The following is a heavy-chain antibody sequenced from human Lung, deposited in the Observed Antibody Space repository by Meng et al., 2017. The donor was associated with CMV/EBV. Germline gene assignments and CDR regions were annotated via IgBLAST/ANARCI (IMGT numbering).Heavy chain of an antibody. V-gene: IGHV4-4*02. CDR1: GDSITNHNW. D-gene: IGHD3-10*01. Sequence: REPGPALGKPSETLSPPCAVSGDSITNHNWWAWVRQPPGKGLEWIGEIPHRGSSAYNPSLKSRVSMSIDKSKNQFSLKPTSVTAADTAVYHCLRRSGGSVWGQGTLVTVSS. J-gene: IGHJ1*01. CDR3: LRRSGGSV. CDR2: IPHRGSS.